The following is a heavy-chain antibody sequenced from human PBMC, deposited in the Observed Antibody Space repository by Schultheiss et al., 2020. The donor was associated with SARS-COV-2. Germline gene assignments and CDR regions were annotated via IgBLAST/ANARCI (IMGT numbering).Heavy chain of an antibody. CDR3: TRESLLRAIFIRPFDP. CDR1: GYIFTNYG. V-gene: IGHV1-8*02. Sequence: ASVKVSCKASGYIFTNYGISWVRQAPGQGLEWMGWMNPKSGNTGYALKFQGRVTMTRNNSISTAYMELSSLRSEDTAVYYCTRESLLRAIFIRPFDPWGQGTLVTVSS. J-gene: IGHJ5*02. D-gene: IGHD3-10*01. CDR2: MNPKSGNT.